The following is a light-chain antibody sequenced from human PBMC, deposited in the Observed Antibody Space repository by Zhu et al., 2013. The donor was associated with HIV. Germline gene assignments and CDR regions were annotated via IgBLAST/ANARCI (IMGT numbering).Light chain of an antibody. CDR2: WAS. V-gene: IGKV4-1*01. CDR1: QSVLYSSNNKNF. J-gene: IGKJ3*01. Sequence: DIVMTQSPDSLAVSLGERATINCKPSQSVLYSSNNKNFLAWYQQKPGQPPKLLVYWASTRESGVPDRFSGSGSGTDFTLTISSLQAEDVAVYYCQQYYDFPFTFGPGTKVDI. CDR3: QQYYDFPFT.